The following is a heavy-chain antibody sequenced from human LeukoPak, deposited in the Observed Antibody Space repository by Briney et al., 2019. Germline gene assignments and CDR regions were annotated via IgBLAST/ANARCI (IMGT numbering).Heavy chain of an antibody. V-gene: IGHV3-33*01. CDR3: ARAHYYGSGRPFDY. CDR1: GFTFSSYG. J-gene: IGHJ4*02. Sequence: GGSLRLSCAASGFTFSSYGMHWVRQAPGKGLERVAVIWYDGSNKYYADSVKGRFTISRDNSKNTLYLQMNSLRAEDTAVYYCARAHYYGSGRPFDYWGQGTLVTVSS. D-gene: IGHD3-10*01. CDR2: IWYDGSNK.